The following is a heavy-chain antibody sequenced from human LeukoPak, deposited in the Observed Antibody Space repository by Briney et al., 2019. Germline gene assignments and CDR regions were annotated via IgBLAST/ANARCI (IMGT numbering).Heavy chain of an antibody. CDR3: ARGPGGGSDY. J-gene: IGHJ4*02. D-gene: IGHD3-16*01. Sequence: GASVKVSCKASGYTLTGYYMHWVRQAPGQGLEWMGRIYPNSGGTSYAQKFQGRVTMTRDTSITTAYMELSRLRSDDTAVYYCARGPGGGSDYWGQGTLVTVSS. CDR1: GYTLTGYY. V-gene: IGHV1-2*06. CDR2: IYPNSGGT.